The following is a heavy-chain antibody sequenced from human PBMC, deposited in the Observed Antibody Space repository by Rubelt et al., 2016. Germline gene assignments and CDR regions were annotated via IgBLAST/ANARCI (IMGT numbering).Heavy chain of an antibody. Sequence: QVQLQESGPGLVKPSETLSLTCTVSGGSISSYYWSWIRQPPGKGLEWIGSIYYTGATYYNPSLKSRVTISVDASKNQFSLMLVSATAADTAVYYCAREGTYFDYWGQENLVTVSS. J-gene: IGHJ4*02. D-gene: IGHD5-24*01. V-gene: IGHV4-59*05. CDR1: GGSISSYY. CDR2: IYYTGAT. CDR3: AREGTYFDY.